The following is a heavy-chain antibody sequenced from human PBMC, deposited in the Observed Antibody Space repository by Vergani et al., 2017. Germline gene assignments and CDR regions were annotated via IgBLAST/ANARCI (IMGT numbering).Heavy chain of an antibody. J-gene: IGHJ6*03. V-gene: IGHV1-3*01. CDR2: INAGNGNT. CDR3: AREYSPYDYCYYLDV. D-gene: IGHD5-18*01. CDR1: GYPFTSYD. Sequence: QVQLVQSGAEVKKPGASVKVSCKASGYPFTSYDMHWVRQAPGQRLEWMGWINAGNGNTKYSQKFQGRVTITRDTSASTAYMELSSLRSEDTAVYYCAREYSPYDYCYYLDVWGKGTTVTVSS.